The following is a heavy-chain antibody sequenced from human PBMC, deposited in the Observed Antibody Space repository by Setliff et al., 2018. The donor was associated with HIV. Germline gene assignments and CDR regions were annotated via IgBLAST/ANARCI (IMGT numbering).Heavy chain of an antibody. CDR2: INPSGGST. CDR1: GYTLTSYY. D-gene: IGHD3-10*01. V-gene: IGHV1-46*01. J-gene: IGHJ4*02. Sequence: ASVKVSCKASGYTLTSYYMHWVRQAPGQGLEWMGIINPSGGSTSYAQKFQGRVTMTRDTSTSTVYMELSSLRSEDTAVYYCATHLTSSGAFDYWGQGTLVTVSS. CDR3: ATHLTSSGAFDY.